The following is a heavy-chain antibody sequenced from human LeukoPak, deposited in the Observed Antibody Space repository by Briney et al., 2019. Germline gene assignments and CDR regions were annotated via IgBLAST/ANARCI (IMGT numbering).Heavy chain of an antibody. V-gene: IGHV4-61*02. CDR3: ARELTYSNYGLYLD. CDR1: GDSMRSGSFY. D-gene: IGHD4-11*01. J-gene: IGHJ4*02. CDR2: IYSTGAS. Sequence: SQTLSLTCTVSGDSMRSGSFYRNWMRQPAGKGLEWIGRIYSTGASNYNPSLKSRVTMSADTSRNQFSLKLNSVTAADTAVYYCARELTYSNYGLYLDWGQGALVIVSS.